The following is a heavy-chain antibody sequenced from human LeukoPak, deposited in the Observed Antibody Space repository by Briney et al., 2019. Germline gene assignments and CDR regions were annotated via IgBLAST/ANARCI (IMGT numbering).Heavy chain of an antibody. CDR3: ARDEYNWFDP. V-gene: IGHV4-59*01. CDR1: GGSISSYY. CDR2: IYYSGST. J-gene: IGHJ5*02. Sequence: SETLSLTCTVSGGSISSYYWSWLRQPPGKGLEWIGYIYYSGSTNYNPSLKSRVTISVDTSKNQFSLKLSSVTAADTAVYYWARDEYNWFDPWGQGTLVTVSS.